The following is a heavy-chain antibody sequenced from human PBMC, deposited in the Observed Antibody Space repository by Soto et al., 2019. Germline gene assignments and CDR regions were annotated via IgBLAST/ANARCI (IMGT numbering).Heavy chain of an antibody. CDR1: GFTFSNAW. V-gene: IGHV3-15*01. CDR3: ATAKLLLPWLFDY. Sequence: GGSLRLSCAASGFTFSNAWMSWVRQAPGKGLEWVGRIKSKTDGGTTDYAAPVKGRFTISRDDSKNTLYLQMNSLKTEDTAVYYCATAKLLLPWLFDYWGQGTLVTVSS. D-gene: IGHD2-15*01. CDR2: IKSKTDGGTT. J-gene: IGHJ4*02.